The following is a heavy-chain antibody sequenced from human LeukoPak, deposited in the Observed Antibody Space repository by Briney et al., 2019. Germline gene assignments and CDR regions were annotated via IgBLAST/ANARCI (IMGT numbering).Heavy chain of an antibody. CDR1: GFTFNAYW. V-gene: IGHV3-7*03. Sequence: GGSLRLSCAASGFTFNAYWMTWVRQAPGQGLEWVANIRQDGDTKYYVDSVKGRFTISRDNAMNSLYLQMNSLRAEDTAIYYCASSFPYVTTWYGRSDFWGQGTLVTVSS. CDR3: ASSFPYVTTWYGRSDF. D-gene: IGHD6-13*01. CDR2: IRQDGDTK. J-gene: IGHJ4*02.